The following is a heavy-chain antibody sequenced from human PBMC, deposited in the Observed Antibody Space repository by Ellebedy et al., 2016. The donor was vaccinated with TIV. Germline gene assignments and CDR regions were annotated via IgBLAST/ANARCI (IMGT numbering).Heavy chain of an antibody. V-gene: IGHV3-30*09. Sequence: GGSLRLXXAASGFTFSSYAMSWVRQAPGKGLEWVAVISHDGSNKYHAESVKGRFAISRDDSKNTLYLQMNTLRTEDTAVYFCTRGSSSRGYFDSWGQGTLVTVSS. D-gene: IGHD6-13*01. J-gene: IGHJ4*02. CDR3: TRGSSSRGYFDS. CDR1: GFTFSSYA. CDR2: ISHDGSNK.